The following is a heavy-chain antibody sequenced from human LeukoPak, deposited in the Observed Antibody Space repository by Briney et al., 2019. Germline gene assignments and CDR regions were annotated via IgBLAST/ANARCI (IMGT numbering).Heavy chain of an antibody. Sequence: PGRSLRLSCAASGFTFSSYAMHWVRQAPGKGLEWVAVISYDGSNKYYADSVKGRFTISRDNAKNSLYLQMNSLRAEDTAVYYCARGSLSQLIIDSYFDYWGQGTLVTVSS. CDR2: ISYDGSNK. V-gene: IGHV3-30-3*01. J-gene: IGHJ4*02. D-gene: IGHD2-2*01. CDR3: ARGSLSQLIIDSYFDY. CDR1: GFTFSSYA.